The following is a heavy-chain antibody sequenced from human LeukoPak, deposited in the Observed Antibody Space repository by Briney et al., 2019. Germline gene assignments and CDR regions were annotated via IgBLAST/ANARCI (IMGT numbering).Heavy chain of an antibody. CDR1: GGSFSGYY. Sequence: PSETLSLTCAVYGGSFSGYYWSWIRQPPGKGLEWIGEINHSGSTNYNPSLKSRVTISVDTSKNQFSLKLSSVTAADTAVYYCARIAALPMWFLNNWFDPWGQGTLVTVSS. J-gene: IGHJ5*02. V-gene: IGHV4-34*01. CDR3: ARIAALPMWFLNNWFDP. D-gene: IGHD6-13*01. CDR2: INHSGST.